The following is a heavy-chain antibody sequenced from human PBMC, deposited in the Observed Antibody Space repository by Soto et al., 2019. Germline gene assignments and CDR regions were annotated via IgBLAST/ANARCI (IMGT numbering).Heavy chain of an antibody. Sequence: XGSLRLSCAASGFSVNSDDMNWVRQTPGKGLEWVASIYSGETTYYADSVRGRFTISSDKSKNTLYFQLSSLRIEDTAVYYCTRDGRGLGRLSLFEYWGQGVLVTVSS. J-gene: IGHJ4*02. CDR2: IYSGETT. CDR1: GFSVNSDD. V-gene: IGHV3-53*01. D-gene: IGHD2-21*02. CDR3: TRDGRGLGRLSLFEY.